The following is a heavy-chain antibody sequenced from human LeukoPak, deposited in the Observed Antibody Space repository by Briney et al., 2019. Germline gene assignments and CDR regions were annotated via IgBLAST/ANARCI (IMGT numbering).Heavy chain of an antibody. V-gene: IGHV3-23*01. CDR2: ISGSGGST. CDR1: GFTFSSYA. J-gene: IGHJ4*02. CDR3: ARDPGRDGYPVYYFDY. Sequence: GGSLRLSCAASGFTFSSYAMSWVRQAPGKGLEWVSAISGSGGSTYYADSVKGRFTISRDNSKNTLYLQMNSLRAEDTAVYYCARDPGRDGYPVYYFDYWGQGTLVTVSS. D-gene: IGHD5-24*01.